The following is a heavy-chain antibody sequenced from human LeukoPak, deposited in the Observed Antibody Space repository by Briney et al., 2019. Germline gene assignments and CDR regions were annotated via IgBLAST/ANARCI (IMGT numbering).Heavy chain of an antibody. V-gene: IGHV1-46*01. CDR2: INPSGGST. Sequence: VASVKVSCKASGYTFTSYYMHWVRQAPGQGLEWMGIINPSGGSTSYAQKFQGRVTMTRDMSTSTVYMELSSLRSEDTAVYYCARDGYSGIRRLDRFDYWGQGTLVTVSS. D-gene: IGHD5-12*01. J-gene: IGHJ4*02. CDR3: ARDGYSGIRRLDRFDY. CDR1: GYTFTSYY.